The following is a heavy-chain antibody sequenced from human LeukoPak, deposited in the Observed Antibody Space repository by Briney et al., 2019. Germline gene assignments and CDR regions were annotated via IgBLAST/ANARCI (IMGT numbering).Heavy chain of an antibody. CDR2: IYSGGST. D-gene: IGHD2-21*01. Sequence: GGSLRLSCAVSGFTVSSNYMNWVRQAPGKELEWVSVIYSGGSTYYADSVKGRFTISRDYSKNMLFLQMNSLRAEDTAVYYCARVWSGYFQHWGQGTLVTVSS. J-gene: IGHJ1*01. CDR1: GFTVSSNY. V-gene: IGHV3-53*01. CDR3: ARVWSGYFQH.